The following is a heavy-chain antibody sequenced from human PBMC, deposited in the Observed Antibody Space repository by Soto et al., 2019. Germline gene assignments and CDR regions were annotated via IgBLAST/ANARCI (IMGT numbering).Heavy chain of an antibody. CDR1: GFSFSSYG. Sequence: PVGALRLSWVVSGFSFSSYGMDWVLRAPGKGLEWVAVTSYDGSNENYAESVKGRFTISRDNSKNTLYLQMNSLRAEDTAVYYFSFDIWGHGTLVTVTS. CDR2: TSYDGSNE. J-gene: IGHJ4*01. V-gene: IGHV3-33*05. CDR3: SFDI.